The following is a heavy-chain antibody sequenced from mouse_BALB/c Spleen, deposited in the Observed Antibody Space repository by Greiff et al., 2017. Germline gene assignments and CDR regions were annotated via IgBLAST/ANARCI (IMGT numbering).Heavy chain of an antibody. Sequence: DVHLVESGGGLVQPGGSRKLSCAASGFTFSSFGMHWVRQAPEKGLEWVAYISSGSSTIYYADTVKGRFTISRDNPKNTLFLQMTSLRSEDTAMYYCARSPYGNPWFAYWGQGTQVTVSA. CDR3: ARSPYGNPWFAY. V-gene: IGHV5-17*02. CDR1: GFTFSSFG. D-gene: IGHD1-1*01. J-gene: IGHJ3*01. CDR2: ISSGSSTI.